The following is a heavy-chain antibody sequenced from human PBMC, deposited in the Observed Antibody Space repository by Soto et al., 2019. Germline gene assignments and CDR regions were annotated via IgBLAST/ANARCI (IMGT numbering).Heavy chain of an antibody. D-gene: IGHD4-17*01. CDR1: GGSISSYY. V-gene: IGHV4-59*01. J-gene: IGHJ3*02. Sequence: SETLSLTCTVSGGSISSYYWSWIRQPPGKGLEWIGYIYYSGSTNYNPSLKSRVTISVDTSKNQFSLKLSSVTAADTAVYYCATGVHDYGDYVSAFDIWGQGTMVTVSS. CDR2: IYYSGST. CDR3: ATGVHDYGDYVSAFDI.